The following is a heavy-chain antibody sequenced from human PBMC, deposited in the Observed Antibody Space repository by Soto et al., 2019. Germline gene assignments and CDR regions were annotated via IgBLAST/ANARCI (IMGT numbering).Heavy chain of an antibody. V-gene: IGHV1-3*01. D-gene: IGHD5-18*01. CDR2: INAGNGNT. J-gene: IGHJ4*02. CDR3: AKETLAGVWIQLPYFDY. CDR1: GYTFTSYA. Sequence: GASVKVSCKASGYTFTSYAMHWVRQAPGQRLEWMGWINAGNGNTKYSQKFQGRVTITRDTSASTAYMELSSLRSEDTAVYYCAKETLAGVWIQLPYFDYWGQGTLVTVSS.